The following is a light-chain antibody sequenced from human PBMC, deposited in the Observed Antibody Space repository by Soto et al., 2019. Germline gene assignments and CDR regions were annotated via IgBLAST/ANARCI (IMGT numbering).Light chain of an antibody. Sequence: EIVLTQSPATLSLSPGERATLSCRASQSVSSYLAWYQQKPGQAPRLLIYDASNRATGIPARFSGSGSGTDFTLTISSLEPEDFAVYYWQQRSKWLTFGPGTKVEIK. V-gene: IGKV3-11*01. CDR2: DAS. CDR1: QSVSSY. J-gene: IGKJ3*01. CDR3: QQRSKWLT.